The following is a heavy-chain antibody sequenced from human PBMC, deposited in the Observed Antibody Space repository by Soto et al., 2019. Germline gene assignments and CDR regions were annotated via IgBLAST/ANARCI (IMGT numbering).Heavy chain of an antibody. V-gene: IGHV4-59*08. D-gene: IGHD3-10*01. Sequence: PSETLSLTCTVSGGSISSYYWSWIRQPPGKGLEWIGYIYYSGSTNYNPSLKSRVTISVDTSKNQFSLKLSSVTAADTAVYYCARQASDYNWFDPWGQGTLVTVSS. J-gene: IGHJ5*02. CDR2: IYYSGST. CDR1: GGSISSYY. CDR3: ARQASDYNWFDP.